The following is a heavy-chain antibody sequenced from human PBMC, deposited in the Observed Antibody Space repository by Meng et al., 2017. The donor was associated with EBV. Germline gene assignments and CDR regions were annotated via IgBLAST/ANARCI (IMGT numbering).Heavy chain of an antibody. V-gene: IGHV4-39*07. CDR2: IYYSGST. CDR3: ASQLAAAGSGVDY. CDR1: GGSISSSSYY. D-gene: IGHD6-13*01. J-gene: IGHJ4*02. Sequence: LRLQESGPGLVKPSEPLSLTCTVSGGSISSSSYYWGWIRHPPGKGLEWIGSIYYSGSTYYNPSLKSRVTISVDTSKNQFSLKLSSVTAADTAVYYCASQLAAAGSGVDYWGQGTLVTVSS.